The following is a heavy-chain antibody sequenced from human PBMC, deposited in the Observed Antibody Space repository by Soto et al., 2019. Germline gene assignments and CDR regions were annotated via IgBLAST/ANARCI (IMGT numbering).Heavy chain of an antibody. D-gene: IGHD1-26*01. CDR2: IIPIFGTA. V-gene: IGHV1-69*13. CDR3: ARPFIVGATPELYYGMDV. Sequence: GASVKGSCKAAGGNFSGYAISWVRQAPGQGLEWMGGIIPIFGTANYAQKFQGRVTITAEESTSTAYMELSSLRSEDTAVYYCARPFIVGATPELYYGMDVWGQGTTVTVSS. J-gene: IGHJ6*02. CDR1: GGNFSGYA.